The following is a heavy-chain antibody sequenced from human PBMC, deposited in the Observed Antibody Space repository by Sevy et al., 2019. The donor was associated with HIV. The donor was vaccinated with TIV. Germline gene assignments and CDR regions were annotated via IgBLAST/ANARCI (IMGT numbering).Heavy chain of an antibody. D-gene: IGHD3-22*01. Sequence: SETLSLTCTVSDGSVSGYFWSWIRQPPGRGLEWVGNIHHGGATKYNPSLKSRLTISIDTSKNQFSLILTSATAADTAVYYCTRLDSSGHLDSWGQGTPVTVSS. CDR3: TRLDSSGHLDS. J-gene: IGHJ4*02. V-gene: IGHV4-59*02. CDR1: DGSVSGYF. CDR2: IHHGGAT.